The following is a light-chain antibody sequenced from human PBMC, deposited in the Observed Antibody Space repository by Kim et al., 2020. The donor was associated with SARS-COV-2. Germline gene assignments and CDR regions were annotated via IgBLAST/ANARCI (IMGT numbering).Light chain of an antibody. Sequence: PGGTVTLTCASSAGAVTSAHFPNWLQQRPAQAPRTLIYSTDNKQSWTPARFSGSLLGGKAALTLSGVQPEDEAQYYCLLYYGGVWVFGGGTQLTVL. CDR2: STD. V-gene: IGLV7-43*01. J-gene: IGLJ3*02. CDR3: LLYYGGVWV. CDR1: AGAVTSAHF.